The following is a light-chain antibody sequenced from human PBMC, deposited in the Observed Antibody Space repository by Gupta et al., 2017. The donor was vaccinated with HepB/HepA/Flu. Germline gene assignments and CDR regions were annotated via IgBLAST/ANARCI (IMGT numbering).Light chain of an antibody. J-gene: IGKJ1*01. CDR3: HQSHSIPLGT. CDR2: AAS. Sequence: DIQMTQSPSSLSASVGDRVTITCRASQSISSYLNWYQQKPGKAPKLLIYAASSWQSGVPSRFGGGGSGKNVTLTTSSRQQEEFASYYCHQSHSIPLGTFGQGTXVEIK. V-gene: IGKV1-39*01. CDR1: QSISSY.